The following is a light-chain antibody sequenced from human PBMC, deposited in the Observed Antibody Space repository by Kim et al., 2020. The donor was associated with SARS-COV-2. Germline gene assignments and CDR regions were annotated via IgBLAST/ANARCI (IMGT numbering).Light chain of an antibody. Sequence: EIVLTQSPSTLSLSPGERATLSCRASQSVTSSCLAWYQQKPGQAPRLLIYGASNRATGIPDRFTGSGSGTDFTLTITRLEPEDFAVYYCQQYGSSPLTSGGGTKVDIK. V-gene: IGKV3-20*01. CDR3: QQYGSSPLT. CDR1: QSVTSSC. CDR2: GAS. J-gene: IGKJ4*01.